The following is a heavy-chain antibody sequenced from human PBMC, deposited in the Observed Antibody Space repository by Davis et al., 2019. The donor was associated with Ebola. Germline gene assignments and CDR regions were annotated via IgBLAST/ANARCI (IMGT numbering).Heavy chain of an antibody. CDR1: GGSFSGYY. Sequence: GSLRLSCAVYGGSFSGYYWSWIRQPPGKGLEWIGEINHSGSTNYNPSLKSRVTISVDTSKNQFSLKLSSVTAADTAVYYCAREKLGYCSGGSCYSGWFDPWGQGTLVTVSS. CDR3: AREKLGYCSGGSCYSGWFDP. J-gene: IGHJ5*02. V-gene: IGHV4-34*01. D-gene: IGHD2-15*01. CDR2: INHSGST.